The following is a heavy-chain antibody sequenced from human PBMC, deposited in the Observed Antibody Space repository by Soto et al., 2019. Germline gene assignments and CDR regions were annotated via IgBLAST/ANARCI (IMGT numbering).Heavy chain of an antibody. CDR1: GYTFTSYD. V-gene: IGHV1-8*01. J-gene: IGHJ4*02. CDR2: MSPNSGNT. Sequence: ASVKVSCKASGYTFTSYDINWVRQATGQGLEWMGWMSPNSGNTGYAQKFQGRVTMTRNTSISTAYMELSSLRSEDTAVYYCARGIGIVVVPAAINDYWGQGTLVTVS. D-gene: IGHD2-2*01. CDR3: ARGIGIVVVPAAINDY.